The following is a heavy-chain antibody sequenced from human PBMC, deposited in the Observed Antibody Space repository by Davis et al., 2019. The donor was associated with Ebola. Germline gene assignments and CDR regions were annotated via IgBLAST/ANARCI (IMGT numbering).Heavy chain of an antibody. CDR1: GFTFSSYN. CDR3: AREYCSSTRCSFHYFDY. J-gene: IGHJ4*02. CDR2: ISSSGTTI. D-gene: IGHD2-2*01. Sequence: GESLKISCAASGFTFSSYNLNWVRQAPGKGLEWVSYISSSGTTIYYADSVKGRFTISRDNAKNSLYLQMNSLRAGDTAVYYCAREYCSSTRCSFHYFDYWGQGTLVTVSS. V-gene: IGHV3-48*03.